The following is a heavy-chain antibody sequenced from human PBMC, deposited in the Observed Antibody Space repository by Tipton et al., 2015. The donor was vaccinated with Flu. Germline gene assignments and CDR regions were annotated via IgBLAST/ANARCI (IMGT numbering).Heavy chain of an antibody. V-gene: IGHV3-30*03. CDR2: VLYDGSIK. Sequence: SLRLSCAASGFMFSSYGMHWVRQAPGKGLEWVAVVLYDGSIKDYADSVKGRFTISRDNSKSTVSLQMNSLRAEDTAVYYCAAREFTSYGYYWGQGTLVTVSS. D-gene: IGHD5-18*01. J-gene: IGHJ4*02. CDR3: AAREFTSYGYY. CDR1: GFMFSSYG.